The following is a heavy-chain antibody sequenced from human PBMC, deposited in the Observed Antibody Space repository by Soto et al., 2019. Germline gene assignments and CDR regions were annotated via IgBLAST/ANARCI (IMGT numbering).Heavy chain of an antibody. CDR2: IYHSGST. D-gene: IGHD3-3*01. Sequence: SETLSLTCTVSGGSISSGGYYWSWIRQHPGKGLEWIGYIYHSGSTYYNPSLKSRVTISVDTSKNQFSLKLSSVTAADTAVYYCARDGRYYDFWSGYYDYGMDVWGQGTTVTVSS. CDR3: ARDGRYYDFWSGYYDYGMDV. J-gene: IGHJ6*02. V-gene: IGHV4-31*03. CDR1: GGSISSGGYY.